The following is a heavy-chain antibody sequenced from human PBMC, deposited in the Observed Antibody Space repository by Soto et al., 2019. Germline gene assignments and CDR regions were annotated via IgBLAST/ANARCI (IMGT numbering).Heavy chain of an antibody. CDR2: IDPSDSQT. D-gene: IGHD3-22*01. J-gene: IGHJ4*02. Sequence: GESLKISCKGSGYSFAGYWITWVRQKPGKGLEWMGRIDPSDSQTYYSPSFRGHVTISATKSITTVFLQWSSLRASDTATYYCARQIYDSDTGPNFQYYFDSWGQGTPVTVSS. CDR3: ARQIYDSDTGPNFQYYFDS. CDR1: GYSFAGYW. V-gene: IGHV5-10-1*01.